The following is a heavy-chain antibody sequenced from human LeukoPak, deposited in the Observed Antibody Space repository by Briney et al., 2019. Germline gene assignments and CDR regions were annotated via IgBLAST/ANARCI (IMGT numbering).Heavy chain of an antibody. Sequence: GGSLRLSCAASGFHFSSYEMKWVRHAPGKGLELVAYISIGGTNKYYAVSVRGRFTISRDNAKNSLYLQMNSLRAEYTAVYYCASAWNIHFDHWGQGTLVTVSS. CDR3: ASAWNIHFDH. CDR2: ISIGGTNK. V-gene: IGHV3-48*03. CDR1: GFHFSSYE. D-gene: IGHD1/OR15-1a*01. J-gene: IGHJ4*02.